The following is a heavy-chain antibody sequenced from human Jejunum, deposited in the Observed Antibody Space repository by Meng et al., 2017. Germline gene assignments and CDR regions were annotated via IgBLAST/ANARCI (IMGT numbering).Heavy chain of an antibody. D-gene: IGHD3-3*01. CDR1: GDNVPRSNTA. CDR3: ARGFWKSGFDS. CDR2: TYYTSKWNN. Sequence: QVQSQEPGPTLVKPSQTPTLTCATTGDNVPRSNTAWNWIRQSPSRGLEWLGRTYYTSKWNNDYAVSVRSRITINADTSKSQSSLHLNSVTPEDTAVYYCARGFWKSGFDSWGQGTLVTVSS. V-gene: IGHV6-1*01. J-gene: IGHJ5*02.